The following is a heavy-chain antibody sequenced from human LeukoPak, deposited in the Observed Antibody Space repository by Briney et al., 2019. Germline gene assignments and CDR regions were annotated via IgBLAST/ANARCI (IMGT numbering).Heavy chain of an antibody. V-gene: IGHV1-69-2*01. CDR2: VDPEDGET. CDR3: ATGSRFLEWLPIY. J-gene: IGHJ4*02. Sequence: ASVKVSCKVFGYTFTDYYMHWVQQAPGKGLEWMGLVDPEDGETIYAEKFQGRVTITADTSTDTAYMELSSLRSEDTAVYYCATGSRFLEWLPIYWGQGTLVTVSS. D-gene: IGHD3-3*01. CDR1: GYTFTDYY.